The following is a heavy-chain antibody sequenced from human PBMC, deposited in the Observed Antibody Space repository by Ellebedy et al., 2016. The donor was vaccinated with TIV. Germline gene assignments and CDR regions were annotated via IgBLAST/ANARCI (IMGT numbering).Heavy chain of an antibody. Sequence: SETLSLTCAVSGVSITSHFCPWIRQPAGGGLEWIGRLHPSGTPNYNPSLKSRVIISRDTSKDQFFLKLSSVTAADTAVYYCARHGPQWFDAFDLWGQGTLVTVSS. CDR1: GVSITSHF. V-gene: IGHV4-4*07. CDR3: ARHGPQWFDAFDL. D-gene: IGHD3-22*01. J-gene: IGHJ3*01. CDR2: LHPSGTP.